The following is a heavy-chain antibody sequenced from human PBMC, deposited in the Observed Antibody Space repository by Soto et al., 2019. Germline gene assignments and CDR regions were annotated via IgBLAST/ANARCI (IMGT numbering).Heavy chain of an antibody. Sequence: SVKVSCKASGGTFSSYAISWVRQAPGQGLEWMGGIIPIFGTANYAQKFQGRVTITADESTSTAYMELSSLRSEDTAVYYCATYYYDSSGSTLFDYWGQGTLVTVSS. CDR2: IIPIFGTA. CDR3: ATYYYDSSGSTLFDY. V-gene: IGHV1-69*13. CDR1: GGTFSSYA. D-gene: IGHD3-22*01. J-gene: IGHJ4*02.